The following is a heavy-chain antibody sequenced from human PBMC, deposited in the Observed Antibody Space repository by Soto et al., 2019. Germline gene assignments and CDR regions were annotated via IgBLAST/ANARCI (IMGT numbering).Heavy chain of an antibody. Sequence: ASVKVSCKASGGTFSSYAISWVRQAPGQGLERMGGIIPIFGTANYAQKFQGRVTITADKSTSTAYMELSSLRSEDTAAYYCARECGGDCYLNWFDPWGQGTLVTVSS. V-gene: IGHV1-69*06. CDR3: ARECGGDCYLNWFDP. D-gene: IGHD2-21*02. CDR2: IIPIFGTA. J-gene: IGHJ5*02. CDR1: GGTFSSYA.